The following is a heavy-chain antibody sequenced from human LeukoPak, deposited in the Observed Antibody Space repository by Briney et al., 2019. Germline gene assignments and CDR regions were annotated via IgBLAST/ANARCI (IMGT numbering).Heavy chain of an antibody. CDR2: ISAYNGNT. Sequence: GASVKVSCKASGYTFTSYGITWVRQAPGQGLEWMGWISAYNGNTNYAQKVHGRVTMTTDTSTSTAYMELWSLRSDDAAVYYCARAPKAVAGSPLWYWGQGTLVTVSS. V-gene: IGHV1-18*01. D-gene: IGHD6-13*01. CDR3: ARAPKAVAGSPLWY. CDR1: GYTFTSYG. J-gene: IGHJ4*02.